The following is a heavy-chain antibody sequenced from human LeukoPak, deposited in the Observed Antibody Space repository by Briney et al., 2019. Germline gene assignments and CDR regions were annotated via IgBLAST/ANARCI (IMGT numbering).Heavy chain of an antibody. CDR2: IYYSGST. D-gene: IGHD3-10*01. J-gene: IGHJ4*02. CDR3: ARGDSMVRGVLTY. Sequence: PSETLSLTCTVSGGSISSGDYYWSWIRQPPGKGLEWIGYIYYSGSTYYNPSLKSRVTISVDTSKNQFSLKLSSVTAADTAVYYCARGDSMVRGVLTYWGQGTLVTVSS. CDR1: GGSISSGDYY. V-gene: IGHV4-30-4*01.